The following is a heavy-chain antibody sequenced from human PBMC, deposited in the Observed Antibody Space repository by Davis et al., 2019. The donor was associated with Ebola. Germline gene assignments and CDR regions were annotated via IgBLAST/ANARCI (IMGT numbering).Heavy chain of an antibody. CDR3: ARQALAIYYYYYGMDV. Sequence: ASVKVSCKASGGTFSSYAISWVRQAPGQGLEWMGWISAYNGNTNYAQKLQGRVTMTTDTSTSTAYMELRSLRSEDTAVYYCARQALAIYYYYYGMDVWGQGTTVTVSS. V-gene: IGHV1-18*01. CDR1: GGTFSSYA. CDR2: ISAYNGNT. J-gene: IGHJ6*02. D-gene: IGHD6-13*01.